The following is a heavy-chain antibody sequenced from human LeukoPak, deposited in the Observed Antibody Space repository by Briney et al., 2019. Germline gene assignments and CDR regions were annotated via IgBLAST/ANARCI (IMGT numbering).Heavy chain of an antibody. CDR3: VRLDRALNIGYVDWLSVDP. CDR1: GYTFTSYD. CDR2: MNPNSGNT. D-gene: IGHD3-9*01. V-gene: IGHV1-8*03. J-gene: IGHJ5*02. Sequence: ASVKASCKASGYTFTSYDINWVRQATGQGLEWMGWMNPNSGNTGYAQKSQGRVTITRNTSISTAYMELSSLRSEDTAVYYCVRLDRALNIGYVDWLSVDPWGQGTLVTVSS.